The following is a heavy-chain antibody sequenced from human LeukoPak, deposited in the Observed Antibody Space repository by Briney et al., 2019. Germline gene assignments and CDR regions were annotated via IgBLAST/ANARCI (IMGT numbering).Heavy chain of an antibody. CDR2: IKHSGST. CDR1: GGSFSGYY. Sequence: PSETLSLTCAAYGGSFSGYYWSWIRQPPGKGLEWIGEIKHSGSTNYNPSLKSRVTISLDTSKNQFSLKVSSVTAADTAVYYCARGGDGYNYFDYWGQGTLVTVSS. D-gene: IGHD5-24*01. V-gene: IGHV4-34*01. J-gene: IGHJ4*02. CDR3: ARGGDGYNYFDY.